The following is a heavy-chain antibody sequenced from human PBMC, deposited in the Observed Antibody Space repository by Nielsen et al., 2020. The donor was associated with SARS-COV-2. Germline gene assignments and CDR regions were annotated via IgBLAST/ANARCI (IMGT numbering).Heavy chain of an antibody. V-gene: IGHV1-18*01. Sequence: ASVKVSCKASGYTFTRYGVSWVRQAPGQGLEWMGWISAYNGNTNYAQKVQGRVTMTTDTSTNTAYMELSSLRSEDTAVYYCARDLDSSSWPTYYFDYWGQGTLVTVSS. CDR3: ARDLDSSSWPTYYFDY. CDR1: GYTFTRYG. D-gene: IGHD6-13*01. J-gene: IGHJ4*02. CDR2: ISAYNGNT.